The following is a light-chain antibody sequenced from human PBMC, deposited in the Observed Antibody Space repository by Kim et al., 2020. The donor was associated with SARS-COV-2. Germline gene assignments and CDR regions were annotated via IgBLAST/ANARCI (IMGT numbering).Light chain of an antibody. Sequence: VGDIVTITCQASQDISNYLNWYQQKPGKAPKLLIYDASNLETGVPSRFSGSGSGTDFTFTISSLQPEDIATYYCQQYDNLPPLFTFGPGTKVDIK. CDR2: DAS. J-gene: IGKJ3*01. V-gene: IGKV1-33*01. CDR1: QDISNY. CDR3: QQYDNLPPLFT.